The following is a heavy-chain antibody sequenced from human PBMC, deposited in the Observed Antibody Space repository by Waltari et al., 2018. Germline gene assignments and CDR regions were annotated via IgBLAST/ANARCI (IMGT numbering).Heavy chain of an antibody. Sequence: QVQLQESGPGLVKASETLSLTCTVSGVSMHGYLWHWIRQSPGKGLEWIGYIDYIGITDYDPSLKSRVTMSVDTSKSQFSLRLTSVTSEDTAFYYCAREIYGGNSRPFDFWGQGALVTVSS. CDR3: AREIYGGNSRPFDF. CDR1: GVSMHGYL. V-gene: IGHV4-59*01. D-gene: IGHD2-21*02. CDR2: IDYIGIT. J-gene: IGHJ4*02.